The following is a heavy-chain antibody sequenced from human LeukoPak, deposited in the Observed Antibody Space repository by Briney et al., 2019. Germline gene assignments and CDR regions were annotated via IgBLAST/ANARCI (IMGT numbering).Heavy chain of an antibody. V-gene: IGHV1-8*01. J-gene: IGHJ6*03. D-gene: IGHD2-15*01. Sequence: GASVKVSCKASGYTFTSYDINWVRQATGQGLEWMGWMNPNSGNTGYAQKFQGRVTMTTDTSTSTAYMELRSLRSDDTAAYYCARVRCSGGSCYQYYYYYYMDVWGKGTTVTVSS. CDR1: GYTFTSYD. CDR2: MNPNSGNT. CDR3: ARVRCSGGSCYQYYYYYYMDV.